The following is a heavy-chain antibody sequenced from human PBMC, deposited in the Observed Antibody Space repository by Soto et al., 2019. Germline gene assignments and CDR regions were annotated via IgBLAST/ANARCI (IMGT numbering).Heavy chain of an antibody. J-gene: IGHJ4*02. D-gene: IGHD2-15*01. CDR3: STRGSHYVDY. CDR2: IQIEIDGGTI. V-gene: IGHV3-15*01. Sequence: LSLSCAASGFTFGNAWMSWVPRPPGKGLEWVGRIQIEIDGGTIDYAAPVKARFTISGDASKNTLYLQMNGLTTEDTAVHYCSTRGSHYVDYCGQRTLIALSS. CDR1: GFTFGNAW.